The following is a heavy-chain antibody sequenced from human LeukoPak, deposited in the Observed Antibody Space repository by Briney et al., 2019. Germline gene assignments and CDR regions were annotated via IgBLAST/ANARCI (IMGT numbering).Heavy chain of an antibody. CDR2: ISAYNGNT. V-gene: IGHV1-18*01. CDR1: GYTFTSYG. J-gene: IGHJ4*02. CDR3: ARVPYSGYGGNSLFDY. Sequence: EASVKVSCKASGYTFTSYGISWVRQAPGQGLEWMGWISAYNGNTNYAQKLQGRVTMTTDTSTSTAYMELRSLRSDDTAVYYRARVPYSGYGGNSLFDYWGQGTLVTVSS. D-gene: IGHD4-17*01.